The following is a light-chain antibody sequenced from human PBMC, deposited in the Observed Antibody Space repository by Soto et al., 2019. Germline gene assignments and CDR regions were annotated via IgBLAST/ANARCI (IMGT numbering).Light chain of an antibody. J-gene: IGKJ2*01. V-gene: IGKV3-15*01. CDR3: QQYNNRPYT. Sequence: EIVLTQSPATLSLSPGEGATLSCRASQTLTTDYLAWCQQKPGQAPRLLIYGTSTRATGIPARFSGSGSGTEFTLTVSSLQSEDFAVYYCQQYNNRPYTFGQGTRLESK. CDR2: GTS. CDR1: QTLTTD.